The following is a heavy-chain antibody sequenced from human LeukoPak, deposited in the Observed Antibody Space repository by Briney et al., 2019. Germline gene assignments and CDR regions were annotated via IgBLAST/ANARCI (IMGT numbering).Heavy chain of an antibody. CDR3: ARDPYSNYPTNWYFDL. J-gene: IGHJ2*01. Sequence: SVKVSCKASGGTFSSYAISWVRQAPGQGLEWMGGIIPIFGTANYAQKFQGRVTITADESTSTAYMELSSLRSEDTAVYYCARDPYSNYPTNWYFDLWGRGTLVTVSS. CDR2: IIPIFGTA. CDR1: GGTFSSYA. V-gene: IGHV1-69*01. D-gene: IGHD4-11*01.